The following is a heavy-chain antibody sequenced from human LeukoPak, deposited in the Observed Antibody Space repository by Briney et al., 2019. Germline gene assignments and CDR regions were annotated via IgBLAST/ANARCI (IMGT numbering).Heavy chain of an antibody. CDR3: GLWGIEAAIQH. V-gene: IGHV3-7*01. J-gene: IGHJ1*01. CDR2: VDPDGSGT. D-gene: IGHD2-15*01. Sequence: GGSLRLSWATSGFTFSTCWMNWVRQAPGKGLGWVANVDPDGSGTFYLDSVKGRFTVSRDNVQNSLYLQMNSLRAEDTAVYFCGLWGIEAAIQHWGQGTLVTVSS. CDR1: GFTFSTCW.